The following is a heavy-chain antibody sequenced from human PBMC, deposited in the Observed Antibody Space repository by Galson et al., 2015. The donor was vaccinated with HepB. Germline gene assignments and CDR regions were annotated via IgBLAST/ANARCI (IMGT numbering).Heavy chain of an antibody. V-gene: IGHV3-23*01. J-gene: IGHJ5*02. CDR3: ANRRTIFGVAPNWFDP. D-gene: IGHD3-3*01. Sequence: SLRLSCAASGFTFSSYAMSWVRQAPGKGLEWVSAISGSGGSTYYADSVKGRFTISRDNSKNTLYLQMNSLRAEDTAVYYCANRRTIFGVAPNWFDPWGQGTLVTVSS. CDR2: ISGSGGST. CDR1: GFTFSSYA.